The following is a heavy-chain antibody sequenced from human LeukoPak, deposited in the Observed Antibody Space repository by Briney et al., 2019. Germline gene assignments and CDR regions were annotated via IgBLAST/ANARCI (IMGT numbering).Heavy chain of an antibody. D-gene: IGHD1-1*01. J-gene: IGHJ4*02. V-gene: IGHV4-39*01. CDR1: GGSFSSSSYY. CDR3: ASLKNVDFFDY. Sequence: SETLSLTCTVSGGSFSSSSYYWGWIRQPPGKGLEWIGSIYYSGSTYYNPSLKSRVTISVDTSKNQFSLKLSSVTATDTAVYYCASLKNVDFFDYWGQGTLVTVSS. CDR2: IYYSGST.